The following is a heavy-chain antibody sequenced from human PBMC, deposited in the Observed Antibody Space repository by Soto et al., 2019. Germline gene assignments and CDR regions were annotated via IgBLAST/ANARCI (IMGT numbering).Heavy chain of an antibody. CDR1: GYSFTSYW. J-gene: IGHJ3*02. CDR2: IYPGDSDT. Sequence: PGESLKISCNGSGYSFTSYWIGWVRQMPGKGLEWMGIIYPGDSDTRYSPSFQGQVTISADKSISTAYLQWSSLKASDTAMYYCASSSNRYCSSTSCPDAFDIWGQGTMVTVSS. CDR3: ASSSNRYCSSTSCPDAFDI. V-gene: IGHV5-51*01. D-gene: IGHD2-2*01.